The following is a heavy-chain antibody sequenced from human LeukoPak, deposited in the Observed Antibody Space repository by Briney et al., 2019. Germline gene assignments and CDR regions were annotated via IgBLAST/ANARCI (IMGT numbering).Heavy chain of an antibody. V-gene: IGHV1-46*01. J-gene: IGHJ5*02. D-gene: IGHD3-10*01. CDR3: ARDSSTMVRGVIGGTWFDP. Sequence: ASVKVSFKASGYTFTSYYMHWVRQAPGQGLEWMGIINPSGGSTSYAQKFQGRVTMTRDTSTSTVYMELSSLRSEDTAVYYCARDSSTMVRGVIGGTWFDPWGQETLVTVSS. CDR2: INPSGGST. CDR1: GYTFTSYY.